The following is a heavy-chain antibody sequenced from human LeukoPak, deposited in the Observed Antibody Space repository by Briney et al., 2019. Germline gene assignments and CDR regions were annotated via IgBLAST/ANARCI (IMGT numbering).Heavy chain of an antibody. CDR2: ISGSGGSS. CDR3: AKGGAYDLLTGSDFDH. V-gene: IGHV3-23*01. CDR1: GGSFSGYY. Sequence: PSETLSLTCAVYGGSFSGYYWSWVRQAPGKGLEWVSSISGSGGSSAYADSVKGRFTISRDSSKNTLYLQMNSLRAEDTAVHYCAKGGAYDLLTGSDFDHWGQGTLVTVSS. J-gene: IGHJ4*02. D-gene: IGHD3-9*01.